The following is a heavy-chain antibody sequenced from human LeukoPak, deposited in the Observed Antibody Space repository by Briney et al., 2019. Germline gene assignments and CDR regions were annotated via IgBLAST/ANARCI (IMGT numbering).Heavy chain of an antibody. Sequence: GSLRLSCAASTFTFSSYNMNWVRQAPGKGLEWVSSISSSGTYIYYRDSVKGRFTISRDNAENSVYLQMNSLRVEDTAIYYCARDRGSYRPIDYWGQGTLVTVSS. D-gene: IGHD1-26*01. CDR2: ISSSGTYI. J-gene: IGHJ4*02. CDR3: ARDRGSYRPIDY. V-gene: IGHV3-21*01. CDR1: TFTFSSYN.